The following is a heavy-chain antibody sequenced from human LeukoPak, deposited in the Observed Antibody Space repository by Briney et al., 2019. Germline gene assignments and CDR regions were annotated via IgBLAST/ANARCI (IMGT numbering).Heavy chain of an antibody. CDR2: MNPNSGNA. CDR1: GYPFTSHD. V-gene: IGHV1-8*01. D-gene: IGHD7-27*01. CDR3: ATHGSNWGEYIQH. Sequence: ASVKVSCKASGYPFTSHDIHWVRQATGQGLEWMGWMNPNSGNAGYAQKFQGRVTMTRSTSISTAYMELSSLRSDDTAVYYCATHGSNWGEYIQHWGQGTLVTVSS. J-gene: IGHJ1*01.